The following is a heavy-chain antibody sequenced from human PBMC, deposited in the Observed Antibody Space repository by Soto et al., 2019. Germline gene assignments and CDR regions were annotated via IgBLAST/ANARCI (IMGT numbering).Heavy chain of an antibody. V-gene: IGHV3-48*01. D-gene: IGHD2-21*01. J-gene: IGHJ4*02. CDR3: VRDSAYSFDY. CDR2: ISSSSGAT. Sequence: EVQLVESGGGLVQPGGSLRLSCAASGFALSYYNMKWVRQAPGKGLEWISDISSSSGATYYADSVKGRFTFSRDYAKNSLYLQMNNLRVEDTAIYYCVRDSAYSFDYWGQGTLVTVSS. CDR1: GFALSYYN.